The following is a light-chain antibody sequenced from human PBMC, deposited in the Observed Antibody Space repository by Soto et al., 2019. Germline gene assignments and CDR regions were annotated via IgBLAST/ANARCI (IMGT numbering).Light chain of an antibody. J-gene: IGKJ2*01. V-gene: IGKV3-20*01. CDR3: QQYGSSPPYT. Sequence: EVVLTQSQGTLSLSPGERATLSCRASENVSNNYLAWYQQKPGQAPRLLIFGSSDRAAGIPDRFSGSGSGTDFTLTISRLEPEDFAVYYCQQYGSSPPYTFGQGTKLEIK. CDR2: GSS. CDR1: ENVSNNY.